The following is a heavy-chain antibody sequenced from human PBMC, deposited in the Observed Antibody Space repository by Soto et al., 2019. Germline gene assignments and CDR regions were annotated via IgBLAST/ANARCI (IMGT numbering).Heavy chain of an antibody. CDR3: ARAQSSGWYGYFDL. D-gene: IGHD6-19*01. CDR2: TGTAGDT. V-gene: IGHV3-13*01. J-gene: IGHJ2*01. CDR1: GFTFSSYD. Sequence: GGSLRLSCAASGFTFSSYDMHWVRQATGKGLEWVSATGTAGDTYYPGSVKGRFTISRENAKNSLYLQMNSLRAGDTAVYYCARAQSSGWYGYFDLWGRGTLVTVSS.